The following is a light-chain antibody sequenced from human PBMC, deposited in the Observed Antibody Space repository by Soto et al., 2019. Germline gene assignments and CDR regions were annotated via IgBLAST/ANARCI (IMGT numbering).Light chain of an antibody. Sequence: PGERATLSCRASQSISNSYLAWYQHKPGQAPRLLIYDASSRATGIPDRFSGSGSGTDFTLTISRLEPEDFAVYYCQQYGRSPPKFTFGPGTKVDIK. CDR2: DAS. CDR1: QSISNSY. CDR3: QQYGRSPPKFT. J-gene: IGKJ3*01. V-gene: IGKV3-20*01.